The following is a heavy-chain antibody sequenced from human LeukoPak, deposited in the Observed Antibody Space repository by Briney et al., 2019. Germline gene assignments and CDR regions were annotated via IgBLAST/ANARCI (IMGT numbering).Heavy chain of an antibody. D-gene: IGHD3-10*01. J-gene: IGHJ4*02. CDR2: INHSGST. CDR1: GGSFSDYY. Sequence: PSETLSLTCAVYGGSFSDYYWSWIRQPPGKGLKWIGEINHSGSTNYNPSLKSRVTISVDKSKNQFSLKLSSVTAADTAVYYCARVGLTMVRGVISSFDYWGQGTLVTVSS. V-gene: IGHV4-34*01. CDR3: ARVGLTMVRGVISSFDY.